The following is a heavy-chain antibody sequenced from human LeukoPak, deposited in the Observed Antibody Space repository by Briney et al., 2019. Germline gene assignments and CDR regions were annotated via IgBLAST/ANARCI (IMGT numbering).Heavy chain of an antibody. D-gene: IGHD3-22*01. CDR1: GFTFTNYG. Sequence: GGSLRLSCAASGFTFTNYGMHWVRQAPGKGLEWVAFIGYDGSNKYYADSVKGRFTVSRDKSKNTLYLQMNSLRTEDTAVYYCAKGLYYKDRSGYPAWGQGTLVT. J-gene: IGHJ5*02. CDR2: IGYDGSNK. V-gene: IGHV3-30*02. CDR3: AKGLYYKDRSGYPA.